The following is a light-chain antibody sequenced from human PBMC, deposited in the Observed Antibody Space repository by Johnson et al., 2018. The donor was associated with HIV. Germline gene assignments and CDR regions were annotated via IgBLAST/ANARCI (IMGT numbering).Light chain of an antibody. CDR3: GTWDSSLSACV. Sequence: QSVLTQPPSVSAAPGQKVTISCSGSSSNIGNNYVSWYQQLPGTAPKLLIYDNNKRPSRIPDRFSGSKSGTSATLGITGLQTGEEADYYCGTWDSSLSACVFGTGTKVTVL. V-gene: IGLV1-51*01. CDR1: SSNIGNNY. J-gene: IGLJ1*01. CDR2: DNN.